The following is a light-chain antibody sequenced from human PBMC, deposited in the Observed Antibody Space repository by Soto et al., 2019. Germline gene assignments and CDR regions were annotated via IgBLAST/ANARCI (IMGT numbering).Light chain of an antibody. CDR2: GAS. J-gene: IGKJ1*01. CDR3: QQYYTTPWT. CDR1: QSVGSF. V-gene: IGKV3-15*01. Sequence: EIVLTQSPATLSLSPGERATLSCRASQSVGSFLAWYQQKPGQAPRLLIYGASTRATGIPARFSGSGSGTEFTLTISSLQAEDVAVYYCQQYYTTPWTFGQGTKVDIK.